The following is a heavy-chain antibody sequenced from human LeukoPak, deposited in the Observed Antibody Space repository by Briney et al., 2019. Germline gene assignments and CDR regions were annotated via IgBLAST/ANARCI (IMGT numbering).Heavy chain of an antibody. CDR3: ARGQQLVPWTRYYFDY. D-gene: IGHD6-13*01. CDR1: GDSVSSNSAA. V-gene: IGHV6-1*01. CDR2: TYYRSKWYN. J-gene: IGHJ4*02. Sequence: SQTLSLTCAISGDSVSSNSAAWNWIRQSPSRGLEWLGGTYYRSKWYNDYAVSVKSRITINPDTSKNQFSLQLNSVTPEDTAVYYCARGQQLVPWTRYYFDYWGQGTLVTVSS.